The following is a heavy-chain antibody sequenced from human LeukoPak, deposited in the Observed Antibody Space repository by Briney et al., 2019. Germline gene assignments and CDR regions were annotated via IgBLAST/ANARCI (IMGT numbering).Heavy chain of an antibody. CDR3: ARDRSHDYVDY. V-gene: IGHV3-21*01. CDR1: GFTFSSYT. J-gene: IGHJ4*02. CDR2: ISSSSSYI. Sequence: PGGSLRLSCVASGFTFSSYTMNWVRQAPGKGLEWVSSISSSSSYIYYADSVKGRFTISRDNAKNSLYLQMNSLRAEDTAVYYCARDRSHDYVDYWGQGTLVTLSS.